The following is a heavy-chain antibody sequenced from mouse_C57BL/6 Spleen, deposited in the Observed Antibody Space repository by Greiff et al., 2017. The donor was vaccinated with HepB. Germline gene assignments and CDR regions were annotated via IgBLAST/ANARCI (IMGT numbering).Heavy chain of an antibody. V-gene: IGHV1-69*01. CDR2: IDPSDSYT. CDR1: GYTFTSYW. D-gene: IGHD6-5*01. CDR3: ARGGAYANAFLAY. Sequence: QVQLQQPGAELVMPGASVKLSCKASGYTFTSYWMHWVKQRPGQGLEWIGEIDPSDSYTNYNQKFKGKSTLTVDKSSSTAYMQLSSLTSEDSAVYYCARGGAYANAFLAYWGQGTLVTVSA. J-gene: IGHJ3*01.